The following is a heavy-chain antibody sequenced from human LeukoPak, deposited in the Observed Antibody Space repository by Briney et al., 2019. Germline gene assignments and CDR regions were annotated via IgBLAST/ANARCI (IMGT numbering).Heavy chain of an antibody. CDR2: IYTSGST. CDR3: ARVSDFWSGHYSWFDP. CDR1: GGSISSYY. Sequence: PSETLSLTCTVSGGSISSYYWSWIRQPAGKGLEWIGRIYTSGSTNYNPSLKSRVTMSVDTSKNQFSLKLSSVTAADTAVYYCARVSDFWSGHYSWFDPWGQGTLVTVSS. V-gene: IGHV4-4*07. D-gene: IGHD3-3*01. J-gene: IGHJ5*02.